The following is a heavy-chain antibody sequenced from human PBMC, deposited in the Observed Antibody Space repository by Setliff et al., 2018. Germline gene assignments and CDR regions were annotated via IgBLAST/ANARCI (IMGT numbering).Heavy chain of an antibody. V-gene: IGHV4-34*01. CDR3: ARQKYWSGYYGEGYYYYMDV. D-gene: IGHD3-3*01. J-gene: IGHJ6*03. CDR2: INDRGST. Sequence: SETLSLTCAVYGGSFSGYFWSWIRQAPGRGLEWIGEINDRGSTHYNPSLKSRVTISIDTSKNQFSLLLNSVTAADTALYYCARQKYWSGYYGEGYYYYMDVWGKGTTVTVSS. CDR1: GGSFSGYF.